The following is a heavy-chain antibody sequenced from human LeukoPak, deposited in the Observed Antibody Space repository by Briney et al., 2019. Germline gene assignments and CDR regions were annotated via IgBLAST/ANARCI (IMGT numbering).Heavy chain of an antibody. J-gene: IGHJ4*02. Sequence: QPGGAPAPSRSAARFPFTSYAMSWGPLAPGKGVEWVSGLSGNGESTYYATSAKGRFPISRENYKNTLYLKMNSLSAEDTAVYYCAKVVVVAAAHYFDHWGQGTLVTVSS. V-gene: IGHV3-23*01. D-gene: IGHD2-15*01. CDR2: LSGNGEST. CDR1: RFPFTSYA. CDR3: AKVVVVAAAHYFDH.